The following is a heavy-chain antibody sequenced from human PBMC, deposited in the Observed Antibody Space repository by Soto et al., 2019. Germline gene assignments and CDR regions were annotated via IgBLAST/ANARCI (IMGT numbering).Heavy chain of an antibody. CDR2: ITSSGSYI. J-gene: IGHJ4*02. D-gene: IGHD2-2*01. CDR1: GPTFSTYG. V-gene: IGHV3-21*01. Sequence: DVQLVESGGGLVKPGGSLRLSCVASGPTFSTYGMNWIRQTPGKGLEWVSSITSSGSYIHYADSVQGRFTVSRDNAKNSMYLQMNSLRVEDTAVYFCARDESAGSSTSNWGQGTQVTVSS. CDR3: ARDESAGSSTSN.